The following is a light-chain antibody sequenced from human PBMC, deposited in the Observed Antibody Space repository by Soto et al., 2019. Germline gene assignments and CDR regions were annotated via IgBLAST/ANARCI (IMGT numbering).Light chain of an antibody. CDR2: DAS. CDR3: QQYDILPLT. CDR1: QNINNY. J-gene: IGKJ4*01. Sequence: DIQMTQSPSSLSASVGDRVTITCQASQNINNYLNWYQQKPGRAPKLLIYDASNLETRVPSRFSGSGSGTDFTFTISSLQPEDFATYYCQQYDILPLTFGGGTKVDIK. V-gene: IGKV1-33*01.